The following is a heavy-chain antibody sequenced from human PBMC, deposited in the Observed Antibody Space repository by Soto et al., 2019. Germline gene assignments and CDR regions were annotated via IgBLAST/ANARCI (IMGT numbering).Heavy chain of an antibody. Sequence: PSETLSLTCTVSGGSITVYYLNWIRQPAGKGLEWIGHIYTSGTTNYNPSFKSRVTMSLDTSQNQFSLRLTSVTAADTAVYYCARAAYTSGPFDYWGQGTRVTVSS. J-gene: IGHJ4*02. CDR1: GGSITVYY. CDR2: IYTSGTT. CDR3: ARAAYTSGPFDY. D-gene: IGHD5-18*01. V-gene: IGHV4-4*07.